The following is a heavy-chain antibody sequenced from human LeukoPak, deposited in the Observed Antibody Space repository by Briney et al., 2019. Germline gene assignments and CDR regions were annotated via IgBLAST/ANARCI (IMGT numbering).Heavy chain of an antibody. CDR2: ISGGGRST. J-gene: IGHJ4*02. CDR1: GFTFGTCA. CDR3: ARERYFDY. Sequence: PGGSLRLSCAASGFTFGTCAMSWVRQAPGKGLEWVPTISGGGRSTDYADSVKGQFTISRDNSKNTLYLQMNSLRAEDTAVYYCARERYFDYWGQGTLVTVSS. V-gene: IGHV3-23*01.